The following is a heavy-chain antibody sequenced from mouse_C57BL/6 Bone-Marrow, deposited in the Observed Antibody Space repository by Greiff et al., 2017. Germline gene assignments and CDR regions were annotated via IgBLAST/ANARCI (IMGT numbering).Heavy chain of an antibody. D-gene: IGHD2-3*01. CDR2: ISSGSSTI. CDR3: ARIDGYYPLFDY. J-gene: IGHJ2*01. Sequence: EVQVVESGGGLVKPGGSLKLSCAASGFTFSDYGMHWVRQAPEKGLEWVAYISSGSSTIYYADTVKGRFTISRDTAKNTLFLQMTSLRSEDTAMYYCARIDGYYPLFDYWGQGTTLTVSS. CDR1: GFTFSDYG. V-gene: IGHV5-17*01.